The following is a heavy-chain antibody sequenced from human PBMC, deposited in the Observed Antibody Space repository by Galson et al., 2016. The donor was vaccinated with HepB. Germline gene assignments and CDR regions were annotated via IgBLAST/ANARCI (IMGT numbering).Heavy chain of an antibody. CDR1: GFTFSKYW. CDR2: IDQDGSEK. J-gene: IGHJ3*02. Sequence: SLRLSCAASGFTFSKYWMSWVRQAPGKGLEWVANIDQDGSEKYYVDSVKGRVTISRDNAKNALYLQMNSLGAEDTAVYYCARDNSRRENSGYHAFGIWGQGTMVTVSS. V-gene: IGHV3-7*05. CDR3: ARDNSRRENSGYHAFGI. D-gene: IGHD3-22*01.